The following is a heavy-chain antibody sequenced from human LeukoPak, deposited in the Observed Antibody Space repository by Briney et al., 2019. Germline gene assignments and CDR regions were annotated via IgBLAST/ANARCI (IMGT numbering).Heavy chain of an antibody. J-gene: IGHJ4*02. CDR3: ARDRSLKGDY. Sequence: SGGSLRLSCAASGSTFSSYWMSWVRQAPGKGLEWVANIKQDGSEKYYVDSVKGRFTISRDNAKNSLYLQMNSLRAEDTAVYYCARDRSLKGDYWGQGTLVTVSS. CDR1: GSTFSSYW. V-gene: IGHV3-7*01. CDR2: IKQDGSEK.